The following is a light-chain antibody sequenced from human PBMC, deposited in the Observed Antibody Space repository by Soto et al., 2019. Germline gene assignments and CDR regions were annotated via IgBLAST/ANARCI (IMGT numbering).Light chain of an antibody. CDR1: QDISNY. V-gene: IGKV1-6*01. J-gene: IGKJ1*01. Sequence: IQMTQSPSTLSASVGDTVTVTCRASQDISNYLNWYQQKPGKAPKLLIYDASSLQSGVPSRFSGSGSGTDFTLTISSLQPEDFATYYCLQDYNYPQTFGQGTKVDIK. CDR3: LQDYNYPQT. CDR2: DAS.